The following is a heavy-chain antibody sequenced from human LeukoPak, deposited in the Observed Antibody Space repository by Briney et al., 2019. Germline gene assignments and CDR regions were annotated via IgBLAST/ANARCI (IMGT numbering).Heavy chain of an antibody. CDR2: TSGSGGST. V-gene: IGHV3-23*01. CDR1: GFTFSSYA. D-gene: IGHD3-16*01. J-gene: IGHJ6*02. CDR3: AKDMGMIRDGMDV. Sequence: PGGSLRLSCAASGFTFSSYAMSWVRQAPGKGLEWVSATSGSGGSTYYADSVKGRFTISRDNSKNTLYLQMNSLRAEDTAVYYCAKDMGMIRDGMDVWGQGTTVTVSS.